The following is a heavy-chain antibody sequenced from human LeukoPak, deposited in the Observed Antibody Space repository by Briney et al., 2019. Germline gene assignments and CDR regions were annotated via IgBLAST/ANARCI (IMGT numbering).Heavy chain of an antibody. V-gene: IGHV3-30*04. CDR2: ISYDGSNR. D-gene: IGHD3-22*01. CDR3: ARTYYYDSSGYYYFEYYFDY. CDR1: GFTFSSYA. Sequence: GGSLRLSCAASGFTFSSYAMHWVRQAPGKGLEWVAVISYDGSNRYYADSVKGRFTISRDNSKNTLYLQMNSLRAEDTAVYNCARTYYYDSSGYYYFEYYFDYWGQGTLVTVSS. J-gene: IGHJ4*02.